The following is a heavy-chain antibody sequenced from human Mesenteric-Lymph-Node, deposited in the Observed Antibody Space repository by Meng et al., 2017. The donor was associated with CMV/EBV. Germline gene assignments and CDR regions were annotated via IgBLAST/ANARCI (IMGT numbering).Heavy chain of an antibody. Sequence: ASAQVSCKASGYTFTSYGISWVRQAPGQGLEWMGWISAYNGNTNYAQKPQGRVTMTTDTSTSTAYMELRSLRSDNTAVYYCARGIVVVPAASKTSDAFDIWGQGTMVTVSS. D-gene: IGHD2-2*01. CDR1: GYTFTSYG. CDR2: ISAYNGNT. J-gene: IGHJ3*02. CDR3: ARGIVVVPAASKTSDAFDI. V-gene: IGHV1-18*01.